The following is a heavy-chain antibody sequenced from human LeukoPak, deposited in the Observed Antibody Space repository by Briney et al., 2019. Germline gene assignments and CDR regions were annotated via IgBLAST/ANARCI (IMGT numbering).Heavy chain of an antibody. CDR3: ARGGAKGNALDI. CDR2: IDPSGGRT. V-gene: IGHV1-46*01. J-gene: IGHJ3*02. D-gene: IGHD3-10*01. Sequence: ASVKVSCKASGYTFTGYYMHCVRQAPGRGLEWMGIIDPSGGRTTYAQKFQDRVTLTMDTSTSTVNMELSSLRSEDTAVYYCARGGAKGNALDIWGQETMVTVSS. CDR1: GYTFTGYY.